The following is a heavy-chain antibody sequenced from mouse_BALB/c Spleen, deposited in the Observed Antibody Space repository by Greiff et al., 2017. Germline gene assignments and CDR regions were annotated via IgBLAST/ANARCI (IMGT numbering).Heavy chain of an antibody. CDR2: ISSGSSTI. Sequence: EVKLVESGGGLVQPGGSRKLSCAASGFTFSSFGMHWVRQAPEKGLEWVAYISSGSSTIYYADTVKGRFTISRDNPKNTLFLQMTSLRSEDTAMYYCARWTTATPYAMDYWGQGTSVTVSS. CDR1: GFTFSSFG. D-gene: IGHD1-2*01. V-gene: IGHV5-17*02. CDR3: ARWTTATPYAMDY. J-gene: IGHJ4*01.